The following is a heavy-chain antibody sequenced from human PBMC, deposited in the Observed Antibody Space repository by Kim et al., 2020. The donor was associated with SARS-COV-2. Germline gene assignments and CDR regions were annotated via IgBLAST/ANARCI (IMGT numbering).Heavy chain of an antibody. D-gene: IGHD6-13*01. Sequence: SETLSLTCTVSGGSISHYYWNWIRQSPGQGLVWIVYIYFNGDTKYNPSLRSRVTISVDPSKNQFSLKLTSMTAADTAVYFCARGWGSRIFASWVQGTLVT. CDR3: ARGWGSRIFAS. V-gene: IGHV4-59*12. CDR2: IYFNGDT. CDR1: GGSISHYY. J-gene: IGHJ4*02.